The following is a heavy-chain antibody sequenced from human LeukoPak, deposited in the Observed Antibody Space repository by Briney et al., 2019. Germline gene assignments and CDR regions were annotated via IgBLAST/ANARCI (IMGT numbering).Heavy chain of an antibody. CDR2: IYYSGST. V-gene: IGHV4-39*01. CDR3: ARHERWNWFDP. CDR1: GGSISSSSYY. J-gene: IGHJ5*02. D-gene: IGHD5-24*01. Sequence: SETLSLTCTVSGGSISSSSYYWGWIRQPPGKGLEWIGSIYYSGSTYYNPSLKSRVTISVDTSKNQFSLKLSSVTAADTAVYYCARHERWNWFDPWGQGTLVTVSS.